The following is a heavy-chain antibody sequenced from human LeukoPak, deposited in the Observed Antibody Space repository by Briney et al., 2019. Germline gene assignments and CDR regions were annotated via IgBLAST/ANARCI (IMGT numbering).Heavy chain of an antibody. Sequence: ASVKVSCKASGYTFTGYYMHWVRQAPGQGLEWMGWINPNSGGTNYAQKFQGRVTMTRDTSISTAYMELSRLRSDDTAVYYCASELARKKEWSIRAVYYYYGMDAWGQGTTVTVSS. CDR2: INPNSGGT. CDR3: ASELARKKEWSIRAVYYYYGMDA. V-gene: IGHV1-2*02. D-gene: IGHD3-3*01. J-gene: IGHJ6*02. CDR1: GYTFTGYY.